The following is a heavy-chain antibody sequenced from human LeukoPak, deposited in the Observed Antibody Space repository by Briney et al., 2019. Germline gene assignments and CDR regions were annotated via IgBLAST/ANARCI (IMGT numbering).Heavy chain of an antibody. CDR2: INSDGSTT. Sequence: PGGSLRLSCAASGFSFSRYWMHWVRQAPGKGLVWVSRINSDGSTTNYADSVKGRFTISRDNAKNTLYLQMNSLRAEDTAVYYCARGGQKVGVTQELDYGGQGTLVTVPS. V-gene: IGHV3-74*01. CDR1: GFSFSRYW. D-gene: IGHD1-26*01. J-gene: IGHJ4*02. CDR3: ARGGQKVGVTQELDY.